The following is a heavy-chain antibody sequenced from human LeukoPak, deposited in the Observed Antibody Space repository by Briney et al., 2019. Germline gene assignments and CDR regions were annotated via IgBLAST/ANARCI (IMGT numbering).Heavy chain of an antibody. CDR2: ISSSGSTI. Sequence: PGGSLRLSCAASGFTFSSYEMNWVRQAPGKGLEWVSYISSSGSTIYYADSVKGRFTISRDNAKNSLYLQMNSLRAEDTAVYYCAKDLWELPHHWGQGTLVTVSS. CDR3: AKDLWELPHH. CDR1: GFTFSSYE. J-gene: IGHJ5*02. V-gene: IGHV3-48*03. D-gene: IGHD1-26*01.